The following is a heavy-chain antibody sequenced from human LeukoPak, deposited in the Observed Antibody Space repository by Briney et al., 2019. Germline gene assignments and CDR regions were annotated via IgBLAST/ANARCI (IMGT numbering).Heavy chain of an antibody. D-gene: IGHD3-3*01. CDR2: INHTGTT. CDR1: GGSFSGYY. V-gene: IGHV4-34*01. Sequence: SETLSLTCTVYGGSFSGYYWSWIRQSPGKGLEWIGEINHTGTTNSNPSLGSRLTLSVDSSKNQFSLKLTSVTAADTAVYYCARRTYDLWSGDYTGAFDIWGQGTMVTVSS. CDR3: ARRTYDLWSGDYTGAFDI. J-gene: IGHJ3*02.